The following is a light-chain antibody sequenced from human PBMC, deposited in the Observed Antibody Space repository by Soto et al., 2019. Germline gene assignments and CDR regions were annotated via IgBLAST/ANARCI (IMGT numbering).Light chain of an antibody. V-gene: IGLV2-14*01. CDR3: SSYTTRSTVI. CDR2: DVS. J-gene: IGLJ2*01. Sequence: QSALTQPASVSGSPGQSITISCSGTSSDIGKYNYVSWYQQHPDKAPKLMIYDVSNRPSGVSNRFSGSKSGNTASLTISGLQAEDEADYYCSSYTTRSTVIFGGGTKLTVL. CDR1: SSDIGKYNY.